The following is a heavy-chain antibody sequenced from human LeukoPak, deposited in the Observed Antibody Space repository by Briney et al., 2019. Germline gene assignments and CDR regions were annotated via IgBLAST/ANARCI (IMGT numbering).Heavy chain of an antibody. J-gene: IGHJ5*02. D-gene: IGHD2-8*01. CDR2: IRYDGSNK. V-gene: IGHV3-30*02. CDR3: AKDNGRGPFNWFDP. CDR1: GFTFSSYG. Sequence: PGRSLRLSCAASGFTFSSYGMHWVRQAPGKGLEWVAFIRYDGSNKYYADSVKGRFTISRDNSKNTLYLQMNSLRAEDTAVYYCAKDNGRGPFNWFDPWGQGTLVTVSS.